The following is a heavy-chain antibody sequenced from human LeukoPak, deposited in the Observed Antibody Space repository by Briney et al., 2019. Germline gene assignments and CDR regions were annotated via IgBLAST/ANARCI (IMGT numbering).Heavy chain of an antibody. CDR3: ARYSGSYWVYFDY. CDR2: IKQDGSEK. D-gene: IGHD1-26*01. Sequence: AGGSLRLSCAASGFTFSSYWMSWVRQAPGKGLEWVANIKQDGSEKYYVDSVKGRFTISRDNAKNSLYLQMNSLRAEDTAVHYCARYSGSYWVYFDYWGQGTLVTVSS. CDR1: GFTFSSYW. V-gene: IGHV3-7*01. J-gene: IGHJ4*02.